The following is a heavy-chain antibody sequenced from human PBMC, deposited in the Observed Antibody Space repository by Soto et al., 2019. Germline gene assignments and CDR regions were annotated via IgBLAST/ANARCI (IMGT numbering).Heavy chain of an antibody. J-gene: IGHJ6*02. D-gene: IGHD2-8*01. CDR2: IYHSGTT. Sequence: TLSLTCTVSGGSISSGGYYWSWIRQHPGKGLEWIGYIYHSGTTYYNPSLKSRVTISVDTSKNQFSLKLTSVTAADTAVYYCARMGQYCTNGLFYLNHYHYNSMDFWCQGPTVSVS. CDR3: ARMGQYCTNGLFYLNHYHYNSMDF. V-gene: IGHV4-31*03. CDR1: GGSISSGGYY.